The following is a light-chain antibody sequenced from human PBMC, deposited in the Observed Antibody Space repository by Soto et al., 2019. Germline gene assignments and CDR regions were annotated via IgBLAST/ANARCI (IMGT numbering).Light chain of an antibody. J-gene: IGLJ2*01. CDR3: TSYAGTNNLV. CDR1: SSDVGGSDY. Sequence: QSALTQPASVSGSPGQSITISCTGTSSDVGGSDYVSWYLQHPGKAPKLMIYEVNNRPSGVSNRFSGSKSGNTASLTVSGLQADDGADYYCTSYAGTNNLVFGGGTKLTVL. CDR2: EVN. V-gene: IGLV2-14*01.